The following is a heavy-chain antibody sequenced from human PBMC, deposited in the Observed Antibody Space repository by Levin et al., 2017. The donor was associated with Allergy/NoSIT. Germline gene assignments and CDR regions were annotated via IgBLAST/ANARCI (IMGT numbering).Heavy chain of an antibody. D-gene: IGHD3-10*01. CDR3: AKSRGPINPPIDY. J-gene: IGHJ4*02. V-gene: IGHV3-23*01. CDR1: GFTFSTYA. Sequence: GGSLRLSCAASGFTFSTYAISWVRQAPGKGLECVSTIFGSGGSTFYADSVKGRFTSSRDNSKNTLYLQMNSLRAEDSAVYFCAKSRGPINPPIDYWGQGTLVTVSS. CDR2: IFGSGGST.